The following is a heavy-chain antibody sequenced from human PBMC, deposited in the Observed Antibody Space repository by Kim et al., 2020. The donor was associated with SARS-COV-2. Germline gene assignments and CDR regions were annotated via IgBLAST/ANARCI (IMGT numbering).Heavy chain of an antibody. J-gene: IGHJ4*02. CDR1: GGSFSGYY. CDR3: ARRVPEDSSSGGLFDY. V-gene: IGHV4-34*01. Sequence: SETLSLTCAVYGGSFSGYYWSWIRQPPGKGLEWIGEINHSGSTNYNPSLKSRVTISVDTSKNQFSLKLSSVTAADTAGYYCARRVPEDSSSGGLFDYWGQGTLVTVSS. D-gene: IGHD6-6*01. CDR2: INHSGST.